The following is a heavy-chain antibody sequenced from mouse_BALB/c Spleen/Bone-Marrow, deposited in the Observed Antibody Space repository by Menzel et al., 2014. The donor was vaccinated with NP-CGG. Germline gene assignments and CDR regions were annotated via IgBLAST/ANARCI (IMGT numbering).Heavy chain of an antibody. Sequence: VQLQQSGAELVKPGASVKLSCTASGFNIKDTNIHWVKQRPEQGLEWIGRIDPSNDNTKYDPKFQGKATITADTSSSTAYLQLSSLTSEDTAVYYCASYVYGYYFDYWGQGTTLTVSS. CDR1: GFNIKDTN. J-gene: IGHJ2*01. CDR2: IDPSNDNT. V-gene: IGHV14-3*02. CDR3: ASYVYGYYFDY. D-gene: IGHD2-2*01.